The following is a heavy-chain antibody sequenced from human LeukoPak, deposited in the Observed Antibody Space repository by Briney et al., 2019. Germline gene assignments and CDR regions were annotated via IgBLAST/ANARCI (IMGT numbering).Heavy chain of an antibody. V-gene: IGHV3-23*01. CDR3: ARVEDYYDSSGSGDY. CDR1: GFTFSSYA. J-gene: IGHJ4*02. D-gene: IGHD3-22*01. Sequence: GGSLRLSCAASGFTFSSYAMSWVRQAPGKGLEWVSAISGSGGSTYYADSVKGRFTISRDNSKNTLYLQMNSLRAEDTAVYYCARVEDYYDSSGSGDYWGQGTLVTVSS. CDR2: ISGSGGST.